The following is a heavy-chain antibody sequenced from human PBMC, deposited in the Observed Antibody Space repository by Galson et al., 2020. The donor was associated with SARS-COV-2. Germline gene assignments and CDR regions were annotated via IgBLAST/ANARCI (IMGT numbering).Heavy chain of an antibody. CDR1: GFTFNNYG. Sequence: GESLKISCATSGFTFNNYGMNWVRQAPGKGLEWVGIISYDGNYQYYGDSVKGRFTISRDNSKNTLYLQMNSLRAEDTAVYYCAKDMGWLQLVGSSYQYYHTMDVWGQGTMVTVSS. CDR2: ISYDGNYQ. V-gene: IGHV3-30*18. J-gene: IGHJ6*02. CDR3: AKDMGWLQLVGSSYQYYHTMDV. D-gene: IGHD5-12*01.